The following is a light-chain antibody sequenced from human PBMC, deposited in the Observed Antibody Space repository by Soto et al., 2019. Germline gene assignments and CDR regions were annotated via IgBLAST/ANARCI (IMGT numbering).Light chain of an antibody. Sequence: DIQMTQSPSSLSASVGDRVTITCQASQDTRKYLNWYQQKPGKPPKLLIYDVSNLATGVPSRFGGSGSGTDFTSTIRSLQPEDIATYYCQQYDNLPYTFGQGTKLEI. CDR1: QDTRKY. J-gene: IGKJ2*01. CDR2: DVS. CDR3: QQYDNLPYT. V-gene: IGKV1-33*01.